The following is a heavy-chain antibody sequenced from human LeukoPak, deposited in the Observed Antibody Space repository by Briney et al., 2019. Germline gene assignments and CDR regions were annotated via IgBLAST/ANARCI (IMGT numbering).Heavy chain of an antibody. D-gene: IGHD3-10*01. CDR3: ARMGGSGTLDY. Sequence: SVKVSCKASGGAFSSYAISWVRQAPGQGLEWMGGIIPIFGTANYAQKFQGRVTITADESTSAAYMELSSLRSEDTAVYYCARMGGSGTLDYWGQGTLVTVSS. J-gene: IGHJ4*02. CDR1: GGAFSSYA. CDR2: IIPIFGTA. V-gene: IGHV1-69*13.